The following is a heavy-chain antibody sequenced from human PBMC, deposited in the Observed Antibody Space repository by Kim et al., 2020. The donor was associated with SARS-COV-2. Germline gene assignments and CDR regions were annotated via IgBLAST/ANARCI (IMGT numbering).Heavy chain of an antibody. J-gene: IGHJ6*02. CDR2: IYSGGSST. CDR1: GFTFSSYA. CDR3: AKGWYSSSQPLSGSYFGMDV. V-gene: IGHV3-23*03. Sequence: GGSLRLSCAASGFTFSSYAMSWVRQAPGKGLEWVSVIYSGGSSTYYADSVKGRFTISRDNSKNTLYLQMNSLRAEDTAVYYCAKGWYSSSQPLSGSYFGMDVWGQGTTVTVSS. D-gene: IGHD6-6*01.